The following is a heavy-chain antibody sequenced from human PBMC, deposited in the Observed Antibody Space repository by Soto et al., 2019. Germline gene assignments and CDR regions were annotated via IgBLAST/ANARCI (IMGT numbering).Heavy chain of an antibody. V-gene: IGHV4-30-2*01. D-gene: IGHD3-22*01. CDR3: ARVPLYYDSSGYPGVVDV. J-gene: IGHJ6*02. CDR2: IYHSGST. CDR1: GGSISSGGYS. Sequence: SETLSLTCAVSGGSISSGGYSWSWIRQPPGKGLEWIGYIYHSGSTYYNPSLKSRVTISVDRSKNQFSLKLSSVTAADTAVYYCARVPLYYDSSGYPGVVDVWGQGTTVTVSS.